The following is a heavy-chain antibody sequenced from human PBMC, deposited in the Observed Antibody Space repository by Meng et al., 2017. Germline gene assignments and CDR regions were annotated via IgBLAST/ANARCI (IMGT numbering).Heavy chain of an antibody. CDR3: ARSDWFDP. V-gene: IGHV3-74*01. CDR1: GFTFRNYW. J-gene: IGHJ5*02. CDR2: IKPDGTMT. Sequence: VESGGGLVQAGGSLRRPCTASGFTFRNYWMHWVRQAPGKGLVWVSRIKPDGTMTVYADSVKGRFTISRDNAKNTLYLQMNSLRSDDTAVYYCARSDWFDPWGQGTLVTVSS.